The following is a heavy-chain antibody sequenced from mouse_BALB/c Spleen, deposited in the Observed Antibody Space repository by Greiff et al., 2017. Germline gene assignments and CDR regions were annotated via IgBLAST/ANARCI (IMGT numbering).Heavy chain of an antibody. CDR3: AREGTTVFDY. V-gene: IGHV1-87*01. CDR1: GYTFTSYW. D-gene: IGHD1-1*01. J-gene: IGHJ2*01. CDR2: IYPGDGDT. Sequence: QVQLKESGAELARPGASVKLSCKASGYTFTSYWMQWVKQRPGQGLEWIGAIYPGDGDTRYTQKFKGKATLTADKSSSTAYMQLSSLASEDSAVYYCAREGTTVFDYWGQGTTLTVSS.